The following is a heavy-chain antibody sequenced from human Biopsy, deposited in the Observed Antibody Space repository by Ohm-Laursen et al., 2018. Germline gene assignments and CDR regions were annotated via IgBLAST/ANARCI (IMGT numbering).Heavy chain of an antibody. V-gene: IGHV1-2*02. Sequence: SSVKVSCKASGYTFTGQYLHWVRQVPGQGLEWMGWINPHSGTTKFAQDFQGRVTMTRDTPITTAYMELRRLRSDDTAVYYCAKGQDLRGGAEYFQHWGQGALVTVPS. CDR2: INPHSGTT. D-gene: IGHD2-15*01. J-gene: IGHJ1*01. CDR3: AKGQDLRGGAEYFQH. CDR1: GYTFTGQY.